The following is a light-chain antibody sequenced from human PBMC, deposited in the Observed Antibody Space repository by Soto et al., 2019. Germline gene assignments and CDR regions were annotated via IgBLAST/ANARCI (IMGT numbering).Light chain of an antibody. CDR2: EDT. CDR1: SGDIGSYNR. V-gene: IGLV2-14*01. Sequence: SALTQPASVSGSPGQSITISCTGTSGDIGSYNRVSWYQQHPGKAPKLIIYEDTDRPSGVSNRFSGSKSGNTASLTISGLQAEDEAEYYCSSYTNINTRACVFGTGTKLTVL. J-gene: IGLJ1*01. CDR3: SSYTNINTRACV.